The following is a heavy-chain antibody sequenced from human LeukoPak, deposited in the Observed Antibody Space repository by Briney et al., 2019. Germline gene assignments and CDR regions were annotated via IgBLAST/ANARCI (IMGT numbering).Heavy chain of an antibody. J-gene: IGHJ4*02. V-gene: IGHV4-34*01. CDR2: INHSGST. CDR1: GGSFSGYY. CDR3: ARHYSSGWYMD. D-gene: IGHD6-19*01. Sequence: SETLSLTCAVYGGSFSGYYWNWIRQPPGKGLEWIGVINHSGSTNYTPSLKSRVTISVDTSKNQFSLKLSSVTAADTAVYYCARHYSSGWYMDWGQGTLVTVSS.